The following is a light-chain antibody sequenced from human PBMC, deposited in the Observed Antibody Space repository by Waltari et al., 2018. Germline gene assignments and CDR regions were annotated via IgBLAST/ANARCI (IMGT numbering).Light chain of an antibody. V-gene: IGKV1-5*03. Sequence: DIQMTQSPSTLSASVGDRVTITCRASQTITNWLAWYQQKPGEAPKLLIYKASTLDMGVPSTFSGSGSGTEFTLTISSLQPDDFATYYCQQYDNYPYTFGQGTKLEIK. CDR3: QQYDNYPYT. CDR1: QTITNW. CDR2: KAS. J-gene: IGKJ2*01.